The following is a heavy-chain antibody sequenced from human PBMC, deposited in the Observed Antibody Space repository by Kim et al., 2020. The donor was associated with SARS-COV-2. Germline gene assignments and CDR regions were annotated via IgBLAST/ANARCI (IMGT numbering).Heavy chain of an antibody. J-gene: IGHJ4*02. V-gene: IGHV4-39*01. CDR3: AIHRDIVATPDY. CDR1: GGSISSSSYY. Sequence: SETLSLTCTVSGGSISSSSYYWGWIRQPPGKGLEWIGSIYYSGSTYYNPSLKSRVTISVDTSKNQFSLKLSSVTAADTAVYYCAIHRDIVATPDYWGQGTLVTVSS. D-gene: IGHD5-12*01. CDR2: IYYSGST.